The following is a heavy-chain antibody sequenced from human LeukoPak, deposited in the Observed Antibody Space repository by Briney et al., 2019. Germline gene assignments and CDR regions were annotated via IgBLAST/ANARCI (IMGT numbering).Heavy chain of an antibody. CDR1: RFTFSSYG. CDR3: ARDPYGMDV. Sequence: PGGSLRLSCAASRFTFSSYGMQWVRQAPGKGLEWLAVIWNDGSNKYYADSVKGRFTISRDNSKNTLYLQMNSLRAEDTAVYYCARDPYGMDVWGQGTTVTVSS. J-gene: IGHJ6*02. CDR2: IWNDGSNK. V-gene: IGHV3-33*01.